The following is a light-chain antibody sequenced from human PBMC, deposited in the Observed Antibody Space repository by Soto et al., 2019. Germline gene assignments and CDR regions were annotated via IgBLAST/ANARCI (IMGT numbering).Light chain of an antibody. CDR1: SSDVGSYNL. Sequence: QSALTQPASVSGSPGQSITISCTGTSSDVGSYNLVSWYQQHPGKAPKLMIYEGSKRPSGVSNRFSGSKSGNTASLTISGVQAEDEADYYCCSYAGSSIVVFGGGTKLTVL. CDR3: CSYAGSSIVV. CDR2: EGS. J-gene: IGLJ2*01. V-gene: IGLV2-23*01.